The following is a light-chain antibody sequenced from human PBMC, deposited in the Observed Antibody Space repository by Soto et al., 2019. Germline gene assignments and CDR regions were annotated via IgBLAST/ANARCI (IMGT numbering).Light chain of an antibody. J-gene: IGKJ1*01. Sequence: EIVMTQSPATLSVSPGERPTLSCRASQSVSSKLAWYQQKPGQAPRLLIYGASTRATGIPARFSGSGSGTEFTLTISSLQSEDFAVYYCQKYNNWPPWTFGQGTKVEIK. CDR1: QSVSSK. V-gene: IGKV3-15*01. CDR3: QKYNNWPPWT. CDR2: GAS.